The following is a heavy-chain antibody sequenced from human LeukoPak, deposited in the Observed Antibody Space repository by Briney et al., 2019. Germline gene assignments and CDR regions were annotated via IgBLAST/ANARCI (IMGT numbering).Heavy chain of an antibody. CDR1: GFTFSSYA. V-gene: IGHV3-23*01. CDR3: ARDRSRFYY. CDR2: ISGSGGST. Sequence: GGSLRLSCAASGFTFSSYAMSWVRQAPGKGLEWVSAISGSGGSTYYADSVKGRFTISRDNAKNSLYLQMNSLRAEDTAMYYCARDRSRFYYWGQGTLVTVSS. J-gene: IGHJ4*02.